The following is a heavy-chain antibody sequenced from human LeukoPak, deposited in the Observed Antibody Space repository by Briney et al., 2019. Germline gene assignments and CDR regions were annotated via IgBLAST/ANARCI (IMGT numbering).Heavy chain of an antibody. J-gene: IGHJ4*02. Sequence: SETLSLTCTVSGGSITSYYWSWNRQAPGKGLEWIGYIHYSGGARYNASLKSRVTISLDTSKNQFSLNLSSVTAADTAVYFYARVNGGHSFFDLWGQGSLVTVSS. CDR3: ARVNGGHSFFDL. V-gene: IGHV4-59*01. D-gene: IGHD4-23*01. CDR1: GGSITSYY. CDR2: IHYSGGA.